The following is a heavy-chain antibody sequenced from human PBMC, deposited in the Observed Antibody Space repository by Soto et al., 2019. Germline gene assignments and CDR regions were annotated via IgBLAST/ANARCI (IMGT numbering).Heavy chain of an antibody. CDR2: IYYSGST. Sequence: SETLSLTCTVSGGSISSSSYYWGWIRQPPGKGLEWIGSIYYSGSTYYNPSLKSRVTISVDTSKNQFSLKLSSVTAADTAVYYCAGRNYGDYVWYFDLWGRGALVTVS. CDR3: AGRNYGDYVWYFDL. CDR1: GGSISSSSYY. D-gene: IGHD4-17*01. J-gene: IGHJ2*01. V-gene: IGHV4-39*01.